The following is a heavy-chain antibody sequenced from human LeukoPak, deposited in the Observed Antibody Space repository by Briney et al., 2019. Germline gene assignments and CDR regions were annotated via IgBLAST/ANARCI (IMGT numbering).Heavy chain of an antibody. V-gene: IGHV4-30-2*01. CDR2: IYHSGST. CDR1: GGSISSGGYY. Sequence: PSQTLSLTCTVSGGSISSGGYYWSWIRQPPGKGLEWIGYIYHSGSTYYNPSLKSRVTISVDRSKNQFSLKLSSVTAADTAVYYCARTLYYYYMDVWGKGTTVTVSS. J-gene: IGHJ6*03. CDR3: ARTLYYYYMDV.